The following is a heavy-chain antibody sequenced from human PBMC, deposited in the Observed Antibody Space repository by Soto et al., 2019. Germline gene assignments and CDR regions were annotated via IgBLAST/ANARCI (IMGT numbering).Heavy chain of an antibody. J-gene: IGHJ3*02. Sequence: GASVKVSCKACGGTFSSYAISWVRQAPGQGLEWMGGIIPIFGTANYAQKFQGRVTITADESTSTAYMELSSLRSEDTAVYYCATVSRRPQSNGAFDIWGQGTMVTVSS. CDR1: GGTFSSYA. CDR2: IIPIFGTA. V-gene: IGHV1-69*13. CDR3: ATVSRRPQSNGAFDI. D-gene: IGHD2-8*01.